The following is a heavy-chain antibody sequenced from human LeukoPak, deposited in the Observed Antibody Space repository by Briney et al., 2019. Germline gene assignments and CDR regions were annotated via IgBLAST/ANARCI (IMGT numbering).Heavy chain of an antibody. CDR3: ARTPSYSSGDYFDY. V-gene: IGHV4-39*07. CDR1: GGSISSSSYY. D-gene: IGHD6-25*01. CDR2: IYYSGST. J-gene: IGHJ4*02. Sequence: SETLSLTCTVSGGSISSSSYYWGWIRQPPGKGLEWIGSIYYSGSTYYNPSLKSRVTISVDTSKNQFSLKLSSVTAADTAVYYCARTPSYSSGDYFDYWGQGTLITVSS.